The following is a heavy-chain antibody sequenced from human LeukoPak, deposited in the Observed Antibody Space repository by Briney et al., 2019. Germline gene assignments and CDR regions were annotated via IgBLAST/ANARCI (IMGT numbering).Heavy chain of an antibody. CDR2: IYRSGST. D-gene: IGHD5/OR15-5a*01. CDR1: RYSISSGYY. J-gene: IGHJ4*02. CDR3: ARHVSPTYYFDY. Sequence: SETLSLTCTVSRYSISSGYYWGWIRQPPGQGLEWIGSIYRSGSTYYNSSLKSRVTISVDTSKNQFSLKLSSVTAADTAVYFCARHVSPTYYFDYWGQGTLVAVSP. V-gene: IGHV4-38-2*02.